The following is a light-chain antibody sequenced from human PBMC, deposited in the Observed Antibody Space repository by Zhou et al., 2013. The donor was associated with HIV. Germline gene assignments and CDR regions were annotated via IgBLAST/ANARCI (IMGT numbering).Light chain of an antibody. CDR1: QNIKTS. J-gene: IGKJ5*01. V-gene: IGKV3-11*01. CDR2: DAS. Sequence: EIVLTQSPGTLSLSPGERATLSCRASQNIKTSLAWYQQKPGQPPRLLIYDASHRATGVPARFSGSGSGTDFTLTISNLEPEDFAVYYCQQRTNWPPITFGQGTRLDIK. CDR3: QQRTNWPPIT.